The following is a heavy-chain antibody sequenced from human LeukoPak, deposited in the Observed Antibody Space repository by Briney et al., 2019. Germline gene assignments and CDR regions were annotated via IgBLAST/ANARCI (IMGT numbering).Heavy chain of an antibody. V-gene: IGHV3-23*01. CDR3: AKGRYSYGYGLGY. J-gene: IGHJ4*02. CDR1: GFAFGSEA. CDR2: ISPGGGTT. D-gene: IGHD5-18*01. Sequence: GGSLRLSCAVSGFAFGSEAMSWVRQSPARGLEWVASISPGGGTTYYADYVKGRFTISRDNSKNSLFVQMNSLRAEDTAVYFCAKGRYSYGYGLGYWGQGTLVTVSS.